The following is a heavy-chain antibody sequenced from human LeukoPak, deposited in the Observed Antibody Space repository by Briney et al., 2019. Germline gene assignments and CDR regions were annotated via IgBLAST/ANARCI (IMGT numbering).Heavy chain of an antibody. D-gene: IGHD3-9*01. CDR1: GYTFTTYG. J-gene: IGHJ4*02. V-gene: IGHV1-18*01. CDR2: INTYNGHP. CDR3: VRMRIYLDYVDFDY. Sequence: ASVKVSCKASGYTFTTYGIDWVRQAPGQGLEWMGWINTYNGHPEYAREVHHRVTMTTDTSTSTAYMELRSLRSDDTAVYYCVRMRIYLDYVDFDYWFQGTLVTVSS.